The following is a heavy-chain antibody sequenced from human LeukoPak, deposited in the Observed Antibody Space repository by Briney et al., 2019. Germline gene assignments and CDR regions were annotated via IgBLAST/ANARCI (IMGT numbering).Heavy chain of an antibody. V-gene: IGHV1-8*01. D-gene: IGHD5-18*01. J-gene: IGHJ4*02. CDR3: ARGLRFDTAMVTGY. CDR2: MNPNSGNT. Sequence: ASVKVSCKASGYTFTSYDINWVRQATGQGLEWMGWMNPNSGNTGYAQKFQGRVTMTRNTSISTAYMELSSLRSEDTAVYYCARGLRFDTAMVTGYWGQGTLVTVSS. CDR1: GYTFTSYD.